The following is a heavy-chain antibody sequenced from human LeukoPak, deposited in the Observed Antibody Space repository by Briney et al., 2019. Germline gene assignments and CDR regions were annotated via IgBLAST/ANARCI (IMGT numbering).Heavy chain of an antibody. CDR3: AKWGPYDILTGRIN. CDR1: GFTFSYYA. Sequence: GGSLRLSCAASGFTFSYYALHWVRQAPGKGLEWVANIKPDESEKYYVGSVKGRFTISRDNAKNSLYLQMNGLRAEDTAVYYCAKWGPYDILTGRINWGQGTLVTVSS. CDR2: IKPDESEK. J-gene: IGHJ4*02. V-gene: IGHV3-7*03. D-gene: IGHD3-9*01.